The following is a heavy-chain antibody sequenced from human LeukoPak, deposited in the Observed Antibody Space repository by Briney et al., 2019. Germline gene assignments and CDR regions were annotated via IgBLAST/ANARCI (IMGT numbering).Heavy chain of an antibody. CDR1: GYTFTSYD. CDR3: ARDGASSSWYVY. V-gene: IGHV1-8*01. J-gene: IGHJ4*02. Sequence: ASVKVSCKASGYTFTSYDINWVRQATGQGLEWMGWMKPNSGNTGYAQKFQGRVTMTRNTSISTAYMELSSLRSEDTAVYYCARDGASSSWYVYWGQGTLVTVSS. CDR2: MKPNSGNT. D-gene: IGHD6-13*01.